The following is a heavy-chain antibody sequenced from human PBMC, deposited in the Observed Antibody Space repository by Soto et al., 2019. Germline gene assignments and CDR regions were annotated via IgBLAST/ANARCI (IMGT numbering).Heavy chain of an antibody. J-gene: IGHJ4*02. D-gene: IGHD2-21*02. V-gene: IGHV1-3*05. CDR1: GYTFTSYA. CDR2: INAGNGNT. Sequence: QVQLVHSGAEEKKPGASVKVSCKASGYTFTSYAMHWVRQAPGQRLEWMGWINAGNGNTKYSQKFQGRVTITRDTSASTAYMDLSSLRSEDTAVYYCARAWVVVTAPDYWGQGTLVTVSS. CDR3: ARAWVVVTAPDY.